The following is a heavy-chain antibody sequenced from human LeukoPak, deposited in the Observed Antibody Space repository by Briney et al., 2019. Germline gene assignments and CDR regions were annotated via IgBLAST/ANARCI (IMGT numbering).Heavy chain of an antibody. J-gene: IGHJ3*02. CDR3: ARDGLEYSSRAGAFDI. D-gene: IGHD6-6*01. CDR1: GGFISSSSYY. CDR2: IYYSGST. V-gene: IGHV4-61*01. Sequence: PSETLSLTCTVSGGFISSSSYYWSWIRQPPGKGLEWIGYIYYSGSTNYNPSLKSRVTISVDTSKNQFSLKLSSVTAADTAVYYCARDGLEYSSRAGAFDIWGQGTMVTVSS.